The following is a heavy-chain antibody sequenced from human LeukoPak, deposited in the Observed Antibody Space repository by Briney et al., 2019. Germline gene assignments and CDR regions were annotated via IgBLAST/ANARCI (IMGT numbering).Heavy chain of an antibody. CDR2: ITATGDTA. J-gene: IGHJ4*02. CDR1: GFTFTKCA. V-gene: IGHV3-23*01. Sequence: GGSLRLSCVASGFTFTKCAVSWIRQAPGKGLEGVAIITATGDTAYYADSVKGRFTISRDNSRNTVYMQMDSLRAEDTAIYYCAGDRNSDWYSPLDYWGQGSQVTVSS. CDR3: AGDRNSDWYSPLDY. D-gene: IGHD6-19*01.